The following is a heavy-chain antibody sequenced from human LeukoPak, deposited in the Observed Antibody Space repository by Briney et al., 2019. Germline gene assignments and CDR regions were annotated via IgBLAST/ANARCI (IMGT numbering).Heavy chain of an antibody. CDR1: GFTFSSYV. CDR2: IKSKTDGGTT. Sequence: GGSLRLSCAASGFTFSSYVMSWVRQAPGKGLGWVGRIKSKTDGGTTDYTAPVKGRFTISRDGSKNTLYLQMNSLKTEDTAVYYCTRAGDIVVVPAASYAGYWGQGTLVTVSS. D-gene: IGHD2-2*01. J-gene: IGHJ4*02. CDR3: TRAGDIVVVPAASYAGY. V-gene: IGHV3-15*01.